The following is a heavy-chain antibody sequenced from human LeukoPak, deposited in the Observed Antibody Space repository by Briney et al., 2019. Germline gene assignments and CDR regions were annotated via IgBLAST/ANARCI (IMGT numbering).Heavy chain of an antibody. Sequence: TGGSLRLSCATSGFTVSLAWMHWVRQAPGKGLEWVSRIKYDGSYTNYADSVKGRFTISRDNARNTLSLHMISLRAEDTAVYFCVRDGDAYNFDFWGQGVLVTVSS. D-gene: IGHD5-24*01. CDR1: GFTVSLAW. CDR3: VRDGDAYNFDF. CDR2: IKYDGSYT. V-gene: IGHV3-74*01. J-gene: IGHJ4*02.